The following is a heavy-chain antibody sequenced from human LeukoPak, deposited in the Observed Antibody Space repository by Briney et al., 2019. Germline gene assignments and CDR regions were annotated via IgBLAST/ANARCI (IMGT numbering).Heavy chain of an antibody. CDR2: IYYSGST. CDR3: ARGTAVAGPFDY. D-gene: IGHD6-19*01. Sequence: SETLSLTCTVSGGSISSYYWSWIRQPPGKGLEWIGYIYYSGSTNYNPSLKSRVTISLDTSKNQFSLKLSSLTAADTAVYYCARGTAVAGPFDYWGQGTLVTVSS. CDR1: GGSISSYY. J-gene: IGHJ4*02. V-gene: IGHV4-59*01.